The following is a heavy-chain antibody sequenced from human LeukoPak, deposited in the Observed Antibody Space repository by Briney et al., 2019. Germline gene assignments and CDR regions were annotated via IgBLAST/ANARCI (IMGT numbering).Heavy chain of an antibody. CDR2: IYTSGST. CDR3: ARLDILTGYYGYYFEY. D-gene: IGHD3-9*01. Sequence: SETLSLTCSVSGGSISSHYWSWIRQPPGKGLEWIGYIYTSGSTNYNPSLKSRVTISLDTSKNQFPLKLRSVTAADTAVFYCARLDILTGYYGYYFEYWGQGTLVTVSS. J-gene: IGHJ4*02. CDR1: GGSISSHY. V-gene: IGHV4-4*09.